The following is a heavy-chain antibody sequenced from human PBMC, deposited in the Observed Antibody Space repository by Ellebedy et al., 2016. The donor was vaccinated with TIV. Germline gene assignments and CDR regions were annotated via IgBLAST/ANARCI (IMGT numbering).Heavy chain of an antibody. CDR1: GGSISSGDYY. D-gene: IGHD2-2*01. Sequence: SETLSLTXTVSGGSISSGDYYWSWIRQPAGKGLEWIGRIYTSGSTNYNPSLKSRVTMSVDTSKNQFSLKLSSVTAADTAVYYCARYQLSNNNWFDPWGQGTLVTVSS. J-gene: IGHJ5*02. CDR3: ARYQLSNNNWFDP. V-gene: IGHV4-61*02. CDR2: IYTSGST.